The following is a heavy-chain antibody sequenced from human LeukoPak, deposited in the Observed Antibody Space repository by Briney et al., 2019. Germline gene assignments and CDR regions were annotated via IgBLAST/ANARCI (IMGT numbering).Heavy chain of an antibody. V-gene: IGHV4-59*08. J-gene: IGHJ4*02. CDR2: IYYSGST. D-gene: IGHD3-22*01. CDR3: ARQELDSSGLSVDY. CDR1: GGSISSYY. Sequence: SETLSLTCTVYGGSISSYYWSWIRQPPGKGLEWIGYIYYSGSTNYNPSLKSRVTISVDTSKNQFSLKLSSVTAADTAVYYCARQELDSSGLSVDYWGQGTLVTVSS.